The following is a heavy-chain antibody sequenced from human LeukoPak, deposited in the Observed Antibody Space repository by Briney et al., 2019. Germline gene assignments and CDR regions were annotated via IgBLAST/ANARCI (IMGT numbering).Heavy chain of an antibody. CDR1: GFTFTTYT. V-gene: IGHV3-23*01. CDR2: ISGSGYST. Sequence: GGSLGLSCAASGFTFTTYTMTWVRQAPGRGLEWVSSISGSGYSTYYADSVKGRFTISRDNSKNTLHLQMNNLRAEDTAAYYCATDSSSWNIFDYWGQATLVTVSS. D-gene: IGHD6-13*01. J-gene: IGHJ4*02. CDR3: ATDSSSWNIFDY.